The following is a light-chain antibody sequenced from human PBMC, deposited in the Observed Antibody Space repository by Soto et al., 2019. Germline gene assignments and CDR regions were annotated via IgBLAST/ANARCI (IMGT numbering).Light chain of an antibody. J-gene: IGKJ4*01. V-gene: IGKV1-13*02. Sequence: IQLTQSPSSLSASVGDKVTISCRASQAINSALAWCQQRPGKAPMVLIYDASILESGVPSRFSGSGPGTDFTLTISSLQPEDFATYYCQQFNSYPLTFGGGTKVEIE. CDR1: QAINSA. CDR2: DAS. CDR3: QQFNSYPLT.